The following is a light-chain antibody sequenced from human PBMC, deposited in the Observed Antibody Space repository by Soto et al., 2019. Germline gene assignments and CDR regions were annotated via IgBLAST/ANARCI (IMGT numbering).Light chain of an antibody. CDR2: AAS. Sequence: DIQLTQSPSFLSASVGDRVTITCRASQGISSYLAWYQQKPGKAPKLLIYAASTLQSGVPSRFSGSGSGTKFTLTISSLQPEDFAVYYCQQYTNWLTFGGGTKVEIK. V-gene: IGKV1-9*01. CDR3: QQYTNWLT. CDR1: QGISSY. J-gene: IGKJ4*01.